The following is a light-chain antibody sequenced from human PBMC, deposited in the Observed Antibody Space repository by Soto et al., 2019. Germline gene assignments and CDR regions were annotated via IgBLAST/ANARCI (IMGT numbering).Light chain of an antibody. J-gene: IGLJ2*01. CDR1: SSDFGGFDY. V-gene: IGLV2-14*03. CDR2: DVS. CDR3: CSYTPTSTL. Sequence: QSVLTQPASVSGSPGQLITISCTGTSSDFGGFDYVSWYQHHPGKAPKLMIYDVSNRPSGVSDRFSGSKSGNTASLTISGLQAEDEADYYCCSYTPTSTLFGGGTKVTVL.